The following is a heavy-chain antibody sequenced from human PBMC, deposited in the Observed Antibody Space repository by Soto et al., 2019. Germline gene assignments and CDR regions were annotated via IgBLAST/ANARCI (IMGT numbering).Heavy chain of an antibody. J-gene: IGHJ3*02. CDR2: IIPIFGTA. CDR3: ARAAAARSAFDI. CDR1: GGTFSSYA. V-gene: IGHV1-69*13. Sequence: SVKVSCKASGGTFSSYAISWVRQAPGQGLEWMGGIIPIFGTANYAQKFQGRVTITADESTSTAYMELSSLRSEDTAVYYCARAAAARSAFDIWGQGTMVPVSS. D-gene: IGHD6-13*01.